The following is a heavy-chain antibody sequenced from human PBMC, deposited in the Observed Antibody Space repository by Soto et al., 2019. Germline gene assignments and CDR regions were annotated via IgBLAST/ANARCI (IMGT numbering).Heavy chain of an antibody. CDR3: ARADVLRYFDWPHHFDY. D-gene: IGHD3-9*01. Sequence: SETLSLTCTVSGGSISGYYWSWIRQPPGKGLEWIGYIYYSGSTYYNPSLKSRVTISVDTSKNQFSLKLSSVTAADTAVYYCARADVLRYFDWPHHFDYWGQGTLVTVSS. CDR1: GGSISGYY. V-gene: IGHV4-59*12. CDR2: IYYSGST. J-gene: IGHJ4*02.